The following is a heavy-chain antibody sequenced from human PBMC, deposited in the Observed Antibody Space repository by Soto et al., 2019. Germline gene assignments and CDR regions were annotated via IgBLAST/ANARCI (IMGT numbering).Heavy chain of an antibody. CDR1: GYTFTSYA. CDR3: ARDHRGYSGYGGPYNWFDP. D-gene: IGHD5-12*01. CDR2: INAGNGNT. J-gene: IGHJ5*02. V-gene: IGHV1-3*01. Sequence: GASVKVSCKASGYTFTSYAMHWVRQAPGQRLEWMGWINAGNGNTKYSQKFQGRITMTRNTSVSTAYMELSSLRSDDTAVYYCARDHRGYSGYGGPYNWFDPWGQGTLVTVSS.